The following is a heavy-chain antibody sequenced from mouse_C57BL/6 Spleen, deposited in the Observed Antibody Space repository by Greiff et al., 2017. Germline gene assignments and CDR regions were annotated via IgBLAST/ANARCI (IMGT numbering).Heavy chain of an antibody. CDR2: IRLKSDNYAT. CDR1: GFTFSNYW. J-gene: IGHJ1*03. CDR3: TRYYYGSSYDRYFDV. D-gene: IGHD1-1*01. V-gene: IGHV6-3*01. Sequence: EVKLMESGGGLVQPGGSMKLSCVASGFTFSNYWMNWVRQSPEKGLEWVAQIRLKSDNYATHYAESVKGRFTISRDDSKSSVYLQMNNLRAEDTGIYYCTRYYYGSSYDRYFDVWGTGTTVTVSS.